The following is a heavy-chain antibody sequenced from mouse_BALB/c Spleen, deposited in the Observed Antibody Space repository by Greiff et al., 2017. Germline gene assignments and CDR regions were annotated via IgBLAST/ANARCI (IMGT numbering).Heavy chain of an antibody. Sequence: EVQRVESGPELVKPGASVKISCKASGYTFTDYNMHWVKQSHGKSLEWIGYIYPYNGGTGYNQKFKSKATLTVDNSSSTAYMELRSLTSEDSAVYYCARGYYGSSEAYWGQGTLVTVSA. D-gene: IGHD1-1*01. CDR3: ARGYYGSSEAY. CDR1: GYTFTDYN. CDR2: IYPYNGGT. J-gene: IGHJ3*01. V-gene: IGHV1S29*02.